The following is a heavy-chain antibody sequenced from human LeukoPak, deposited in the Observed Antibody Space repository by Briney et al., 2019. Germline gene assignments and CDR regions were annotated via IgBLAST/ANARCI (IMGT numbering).Heavy chain of an antibody. CDR3: ARAERRITMIVVANDAFDI. CDR1: GGTFSSYA. V-gene: IGHV1-69*06. Sequence: SVKVSCKASGGTFSSYAISWVRQAPGQGLEWMGGITPIFGTANYAQKFQGRVTITADKSTSTAYMELSSLRSEDTAVYYCARAERRITMIVVANDAFDIWGQGTMVTVSS. D-gene: IGHD3-22*01. J-gene: IGHJ3*02. CDR2: ITPIFGTA.